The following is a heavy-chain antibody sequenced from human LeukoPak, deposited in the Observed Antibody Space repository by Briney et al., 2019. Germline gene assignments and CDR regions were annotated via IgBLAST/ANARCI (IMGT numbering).Heavy chain of an antibody. J-gene: IGHJ4*02. CDR3: AKMYYDSSGHFDY. V-gene: IGHV3-23*01. CDR2: SSGSGGTT. Sequence: GGSLRLSCVASGFTFSSSVMSWVRQAPGKGLEWVSASSGSGGTTYYADSVKGRFTISRDNSKNTLYLQMNSLRAEDTAVYYCAKMYYDSSGHFDYWGQGTLVTVSS. CDR1: GFTFSSSV. D-gene: IGHD3-22*01.